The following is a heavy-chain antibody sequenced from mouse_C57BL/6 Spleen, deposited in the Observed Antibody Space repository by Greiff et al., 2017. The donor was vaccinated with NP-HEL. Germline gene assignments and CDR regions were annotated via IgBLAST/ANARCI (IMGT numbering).Heavy chain of an antibody. CDR1: GYTFTEYT. V-gene: IGHV1-62-2*01. CDR2: FYPGSGSI. Sequence: VMLVESGAELVKPGASVKLSCKASGYTFTEYTIHWVKQRPGQGLEWIGWFYPGSGSIKYNEKFKDKATLTADKSSSTVYMELSRLTSEDSAVYFCARHEGGTASMDYWGQGTSVTVSS. J-gene: IGHJ4*01. D-gene: IGHD1-1*02. CDR3: ARHEGGTASMDY.